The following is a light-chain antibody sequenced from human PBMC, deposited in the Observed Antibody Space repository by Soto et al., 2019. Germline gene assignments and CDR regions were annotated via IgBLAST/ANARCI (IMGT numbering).Light chain of an antibody. V-gene: IGLV2-14*03. J-gene: IGLJ1*01. CDR3: YSSRSSSTTFYV. CDR2: GVS. Sequence: QSALTQPASVSGSPGQSITISCAGTSSDIGGCEYVAWYQQHPGKAPKLMIYGVSNRPSGVSNRFSGSKSGNTASLTISGLQAEDEADYFCYSSRSSSTTFYVFGTGTKLTVL. CDR1: SSDIGGCEY.